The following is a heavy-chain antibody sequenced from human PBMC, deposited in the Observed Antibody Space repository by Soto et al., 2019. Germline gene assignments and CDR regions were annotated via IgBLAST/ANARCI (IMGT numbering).Heavy chain of an antibody. J-gene: IGHJ4*02. V-gene: IGHV3-15*01. D-gene: IGHD1-7*01. CDR2: VRAHNAGGTR. Sequence: DVQLVESGGGLVKPGGSLRLSCAASGFIFSDAWMSWVRQAPGKGLEWVGRVRAHNAGGTRDYTAPVRGRFTVSRDDSKKTVYLQMNSLTPEDTAVYYCTADDXIELWSPADHWGQGTLVTVSS. CDR3: TADDXIELWSPADH. CDR1: GFIFSDAW.